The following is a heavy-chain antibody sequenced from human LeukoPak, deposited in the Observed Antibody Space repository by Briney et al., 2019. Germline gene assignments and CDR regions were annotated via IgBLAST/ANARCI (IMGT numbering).Heavy chain of an antibody. J-gene: IGHJ4*02. Sequence: PGGSLRLSCAASGFTFSSYEMNWVRQAPGKGLEWVSYISSSGSTIYYADSVKGRFTISRDNAKNSLYLQMNSLRAEDTALYYCAKDSVWELSGYFDYWGQGTLVTVSS. CDR2: ISSSGSTI. V-gene: IGHV3-48*03. D-gene: IGHD1-26*01. CDR3: AKDSVWELSGYFDY. CDR1: GFTFSSYE.